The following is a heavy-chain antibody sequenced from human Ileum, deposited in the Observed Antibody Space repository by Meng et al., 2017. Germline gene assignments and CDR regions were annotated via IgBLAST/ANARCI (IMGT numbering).Heavy chain of an antibody. CDR1: GDSISSRDW. V-gene: IGHV4-4*02. CDR3: VRNEGYSLAD. D-gene: IGHD2-21*01. J-gene: IGHJ4*02. CDR2: ISQESGRT. Sequence: VQLPGSGPGLVRPSGSLSLTCAVSGDSISSRDWWSWVRQPPGKGLEWIGEISQESGRTNYNPSLKSRVTISLDKSKNQFSLNLNSVTAADTAVYYCVRNEGYSLADWGQGTLVTVSS.